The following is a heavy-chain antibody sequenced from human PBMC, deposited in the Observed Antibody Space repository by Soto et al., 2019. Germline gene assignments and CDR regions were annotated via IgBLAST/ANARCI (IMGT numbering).Heavy chain of an antibody. CDR1: GFTFSSYA. J-gene: IGHJ5*02. CDR2: FSSVGGGT. D-gene: IGHD3-22*01. V-gene: IGHV3-23*01. CDR3: AKTGDSSGYNWFDP. Sequence: GSLRLSCAASGFTFSSYAMSWVRQAPGKGLEWVSTFSSVGGGTYYADSVKGRFTISRDNSKNTLYLQMNSLRAEDTALYHCAKTGDSSGYNWFDPWGRGTLVTVSS.